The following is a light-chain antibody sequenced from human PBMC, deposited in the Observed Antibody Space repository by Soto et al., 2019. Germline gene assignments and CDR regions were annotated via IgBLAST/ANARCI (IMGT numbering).Light chain of an antibody. Sequence: EIVLTQSPATLSLSPGERATLSCRASQNVGNYVAWYQQKAGQAPRLLMYDASKRATGIPARFSGSGSGTGFTLTISSLEPEDSAVYYCQQRSNWPPMNTFGQGTKLEIK. J-gene: IGKJ2*01. CDR3: QQRSNWPPMNT. CDR1: QNVGNY. CDR2: DAS. V-gene: IGKV3-11*01.